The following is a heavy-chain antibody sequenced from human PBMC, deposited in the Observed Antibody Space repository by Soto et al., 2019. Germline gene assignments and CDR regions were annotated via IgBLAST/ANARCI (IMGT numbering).Heavy chain of an antibody. CDR2: IYHSGST. D-gene: IGHD4-17*01. V-gene: IGHV4-30-2*01. CDR1: GGSISSGGYS. J-gene: IGHJ4*02. CDR3: ARGVTTVTTFDY. Sequence: QLQLQESGSGLVKPSQTLSLTCAVSGGSISSGGYSCNWIRQPPGKGLEWIGYIYHSGSTYYNPSLKSRFTISIDRPWNQFSLKLSSVTAADTAVYYCARGVTTVTTFDYWGQGTLVTVSS.